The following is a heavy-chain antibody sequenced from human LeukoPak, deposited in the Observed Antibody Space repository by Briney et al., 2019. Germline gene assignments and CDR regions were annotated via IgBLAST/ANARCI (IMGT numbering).Heavy chain of an antibody. CDR3: ARGSTSDWPLDH. V-gene: IGHV1-3*01. CDR2: IDAGNGDT. D-gene: IGHD2-2*01. J-gene: IGHJ4*02. Sequence: ASVTVSFKASGYTFSDYAMHWVRQAPGQRFEWMGWIDAGNGDTRYSQKFQGRVTITRDTSASTAYIELRSLRSEDTAMYYCARGSTSDWPLDHWGQETLVTISS. CDR1: GYTFSDYA.